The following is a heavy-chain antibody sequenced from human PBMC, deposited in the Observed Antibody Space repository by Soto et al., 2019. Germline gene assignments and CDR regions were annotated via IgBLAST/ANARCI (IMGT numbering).Heavy chain of an antibody. CDR3: AVLSSGNYLGDYFDY. J-gene: IGHJ4*02. CDR1: GFTFSSYA. D-gene: IGHD1-26*01. Sequence: QVQLVESGGGVVQPGRSLRLSCAASGFTFSSYAMHWVRQAPGKGLEWVAIISYDGTNKYYADSVKGRFTISRDNSKNTLYQQMNSLRPEDTAMYYCAVLSSGNYLGDYFDYWGQGTLVTVSS. V-gene: IGHV3-30*03. CDR2: ISYDGTNK.